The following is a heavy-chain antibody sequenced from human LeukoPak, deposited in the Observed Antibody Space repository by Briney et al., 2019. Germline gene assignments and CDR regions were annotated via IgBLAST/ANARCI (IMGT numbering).Heavy chain of an antibody. J-gene: IGHJ5*02. Sequence: SETLSLTCAVYGGSFSGYYWSWIRQPPGKGLEWIGEINHSGSTNYNPSLKSRVTISVDTSRNQFSLKLSSVTAADTAVYYCARARGRITIFGVVFPSPERTCWFDPWGQGTLVTVSS. V-gene: IGHV4-34*01. CDR3: ARARGRITIFGVVFPSPERTCWFDP. CDR2: INHSGST. D-gene: IGHD3-3*01. CDR1: GGSFSGYY.